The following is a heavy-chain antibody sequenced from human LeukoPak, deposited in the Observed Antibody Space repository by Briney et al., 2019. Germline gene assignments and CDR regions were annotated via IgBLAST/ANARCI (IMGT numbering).Heavy chain of an antibody. CDR1: GFTFNSYA. J-gene: IGHJ6*02. Sequence: AGGSLRLSCAASGFTFNSYAMSWVRQAPGKGLEWVSAISGSGGSTCCADSVKGRFTISRDITKNTLYLQMNSLRAEDTAVYYCASARFLEWSPRADYYYYGMDVWGQGTTVTVSS. CDR3: ASARFLEWSPRADYYYYGMDV. V-gene: IGHV3-23*01. CDR2: ISGSGGST. D-gene: IGHD3-3*01.